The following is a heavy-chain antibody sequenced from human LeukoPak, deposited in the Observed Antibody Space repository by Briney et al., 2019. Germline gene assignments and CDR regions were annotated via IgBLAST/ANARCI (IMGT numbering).Heavy chain of an antibody. CDR3: ARRSAPGIAFDI. CDR1: GYRFINYW. CDR2: IYPGESDT. Sequence: GESLKISCKASGYRFINYWIGWVRQMPGKGLEWMGIIYPGESDTRYSPSFQGQVTISADKSISTAYLQWSSLKASDTAIYYCARRSAPGIAFDIWGQGTVVTVSS. D-gene: IGHD1-26*01. V-gene: IGHV5-51*01. J-gene: IGHJ3*02.